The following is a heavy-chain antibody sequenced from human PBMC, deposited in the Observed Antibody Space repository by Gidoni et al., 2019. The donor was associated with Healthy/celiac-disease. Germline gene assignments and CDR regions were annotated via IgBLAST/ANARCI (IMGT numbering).Heavy chain of an antibody. Sequence: QVTLRESGPALVKPTQTLTLTCTFSGFSLSTSGMCVSWIRQPPGKALEWLALIDWDDDKYYSTSLKTRLTISKDTSKNQVVLTMTNMDPVDTATYYCARSPGIKEIVGAAGIFDYWGQGTLVTVSS. V-gene: IGHV2-70*01. CDR1: GFSLSTSGMC. D-gene: IGHD3-22*01. CDR3: ARSPGIKEIVGAAGIFDY. CDR2: IDWDDDK. J-gene: IGHJ4*02.